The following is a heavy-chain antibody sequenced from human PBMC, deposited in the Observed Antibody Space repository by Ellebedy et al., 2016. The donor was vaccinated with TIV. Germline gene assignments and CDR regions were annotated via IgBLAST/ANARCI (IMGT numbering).Heavy chain of an antibody. CDR2: ISGDDNNI. CDR1: GFIFGDYY. D-gene: IGHD5-12*01. Sequence: GESLKISCAASGFIFGDYYMSWIRQAPGKGLEWISYISGDDNNIDYADSVKGRFTISRDNAKKSLYLQMSSLRAEDTAVYYCARDAAGSIQWHKNLWYFDLWGRGTQVTVSS. V-gene: IGHV3-11*01. J-gene: IGHJ2*01. CDR3: ARDAAGSIQWHKNLWYFDL.